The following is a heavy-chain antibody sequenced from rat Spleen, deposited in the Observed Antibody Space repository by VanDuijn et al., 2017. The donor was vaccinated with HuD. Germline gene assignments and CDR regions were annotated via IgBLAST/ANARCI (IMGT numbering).Heavy chain of an antibody. D-gene: IGHD1-10*01. J-gene: IGHJ3*01. V-gene: IGHV5-29*01. CDR2: ISSDGRRN. CDR3: AKVHNNYYNWFAY. Sequence: EVQMVESGGGLVQPGRSLKLSCAASGFTFSDFGMAWVRQAPTKGLEWVATISSDGRRNYYRDSVKGRFTISRDNAKSSLYLQMDSLRSEDTATYYCAKVHNNYYNWFAYWGQGTLVTVSS. CDR1: GFTFSDFG.